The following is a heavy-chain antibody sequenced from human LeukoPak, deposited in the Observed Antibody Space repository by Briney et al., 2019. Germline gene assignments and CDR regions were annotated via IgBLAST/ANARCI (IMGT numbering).Heavy chain of an antibody. D-gene: IGHD1-7*01. CDR1: GFTFSSFG. CDR3: VRGVGVSRFNYLDP. V-gene: IGHV3-33*01. Sequence: GGSLRLSCAASGFTFSSFGMHWVRQAPGNGLEWVAVIWYDASNKYYVDSVKGRFTISRDNSKNTLYLEMNSLRDDETAVYYCVRGVGVSRFNYLDPWGQGTLVIVSS. J-gene: IGHJ5*02. CDR2: IWYDASNK.